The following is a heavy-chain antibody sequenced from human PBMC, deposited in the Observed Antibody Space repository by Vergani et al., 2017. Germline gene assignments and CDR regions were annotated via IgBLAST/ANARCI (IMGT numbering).Heavy chain of an antibody. V-gene: IGHV1-18*01. CDR2: ISAYNGNT. CDR3: ARDWGGGGGSGSPYLYFDY. Sequence: QVQLVQSGAEVKKPGASVKVSCKASGYTFTSYGISWVRQAPGQGLEWMGWISAYNGNTNYAQKLQGRVTMTTDTSTSTAYMELRSLRSDDTAVSYCARDWGGGGGSGSPYLYFDYWGQGTLVTVSS. D-gene: IGHD3-10*01. J-gene: IGHJ4*02. CDR1: GYTFTSYG.